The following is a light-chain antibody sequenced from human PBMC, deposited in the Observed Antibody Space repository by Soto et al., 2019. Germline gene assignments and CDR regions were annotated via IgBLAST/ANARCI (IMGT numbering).Light chain of an antibody. Sequence: EIVLTQSPGTLSLSPGERATLSCRASQSVSSSYLAWYQQKPGQTPRLLIYGASSRATGIPDRFSGSGSGTDFTLPINKLEPEDFAVYYCQQYGSSPDTFGQRNKLETK. CDR1: QSVSSSY. V-gene: IGKV3-20*01. J-gene: IGKJ2*01. CDR3: QQYGSSPDT. CDR2: GAS.